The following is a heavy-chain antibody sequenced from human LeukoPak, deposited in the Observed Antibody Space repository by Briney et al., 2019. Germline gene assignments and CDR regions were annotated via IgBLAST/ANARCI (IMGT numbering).Heavy chain of an antibody. J-gene: IGHJ4*02. Sequence: KASETLSLTCAVYGGSFSGYYWSWIRQPPGKGLEWIGEINHSGSTNYNPSLKSRVTISVDTSKNQFSLRLSSVTAADTAVYYCARHTYYYGSGSYTYFDYWGQGTLVTVSS. V-gene: IGHV4-34*01. CDR1: GGSFSGYY. D-gene: IGHD3-10*01. CDR2: INHSGST. CDR3: ARHTYYYGSGSYTYFDY.